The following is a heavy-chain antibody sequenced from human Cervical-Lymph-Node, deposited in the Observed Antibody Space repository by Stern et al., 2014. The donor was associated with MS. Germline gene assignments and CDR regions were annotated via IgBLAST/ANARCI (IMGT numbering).Heavy chain of an antibody. CDR2: TNPLFGTT. D-gene: IGHD3-22*01. J-gene: IGHJ4*02. V-gene: IGHV1-69*01. CDR1: GGTLSNYA. CDR3: AGDRHSSGFDH. Sequence: QVQLVQSGAAVKNPGSSVTVSCKASGGTLSNYAITWFRQAPARGLEWMGDTNPLFGTTNYAQKLQGRVTMTAHESTATAYMELSGLRSEDTAVYYCAGDRHSSGFDHWGQGTLVTVSS.